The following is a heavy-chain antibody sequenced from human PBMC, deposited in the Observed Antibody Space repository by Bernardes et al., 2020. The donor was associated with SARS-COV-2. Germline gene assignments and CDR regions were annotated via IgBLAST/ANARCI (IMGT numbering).Heavy chain of an antibody. J-gene: IGHJ1*01. CDR3: VKDKIGVH. CDR1: GFPFSNYA. D-gene: IGHD2-8*01. V-gene: IGHV3-23*01. Sequence: GSLRRSCAASGFPFSNYAMSWVRQAPGKGLEWVSAISDSGDPTYYADSVKGRFTISRDQSKNTVHLQLNSLRVEDTALYYCVKDKIGVHWGQGTLVTVSS. CDR2: ISDSGDPT.